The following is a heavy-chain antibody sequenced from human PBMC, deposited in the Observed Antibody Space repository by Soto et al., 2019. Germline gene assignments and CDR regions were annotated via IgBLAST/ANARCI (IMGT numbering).Heavy chain of an antibody. D-gene: IGHD3-22*01. CDR3: ARGAELYYYDTPPTWFDP. CDR2: IYYSGST. J-gene: IGHJ5*02. Sequence: KTSETLSLTCTVSGGSISSGGYYWSWIRQHPGKGLEWIGYIYYSGSTYYNPSLKSRVTISVDTSKNQFSLKLSSVTAADTAVYYCARGAELYYYDTPPTWFDPWGQGTLVTVSS. V-gene: IGHV4-31*03. CDR1: GGSISSGGYY.